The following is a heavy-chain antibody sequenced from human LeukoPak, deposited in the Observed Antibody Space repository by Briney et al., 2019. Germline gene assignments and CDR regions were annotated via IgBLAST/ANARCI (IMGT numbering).Heavy chain of an antibody. CDR1: TFTFSSYE. CDR3: ARGQQAYYYDSSGYYPD. Sequence: GGSLRLSCAASTFTFSSYEMNWVRQAPGKGLEWISYISRSGSTIYYADSVKGRFTISRDNAKNSLYLQMNSLRAEDTAVYYCARGQQAYYYDSSGYYPDWGQGTLVTVSS. V-gene: IGHV3-48*03. CDR2: ISRSGSTI. J-gene: IGHJ4*02. D-gene: IGHD3-22*01.